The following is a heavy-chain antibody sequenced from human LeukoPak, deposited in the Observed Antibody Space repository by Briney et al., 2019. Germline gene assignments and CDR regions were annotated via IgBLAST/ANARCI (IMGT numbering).Heavy chain of an antibody. CDR2: IKQDGSEK. CDR3: ARGLQPIDY. CDR1: RFTFSSYW. J-gene: IGHJ4*02. Sequence: PGGSLRLSCAASRFTFSSYWMSWVRQAPGKGLEWVANIKQDGSEKYYVDSVKGRFTISRDNAKNSLYLQMNSLRAEDTAVYYCARGLQPIDYWGQGTLVTVSS. D-gene: IGHD6-13*01. V-gene: IGHV3-7*04.